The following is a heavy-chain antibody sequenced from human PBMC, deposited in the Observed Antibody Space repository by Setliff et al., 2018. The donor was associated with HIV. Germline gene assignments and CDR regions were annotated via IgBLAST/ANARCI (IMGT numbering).Heavy chain of an antibody. J-gene: IGHJ4*02. CDR1: GYMSIGYY. D-gene: IGHD1-26*01. Sequence: ASVKVSCKASGYMSIGYYMHWVRQAPGQGLEWMGWINPYSGGTNYAQKFQGSVTMTRDTSITTAYMELSRLISDDTAVYYCARGPTVGAADYWGQGTQVTVSS. CDR3: ARGPTVGAADY. CDR2: INPYSGGT. V-gene: IGHV1-2*02.